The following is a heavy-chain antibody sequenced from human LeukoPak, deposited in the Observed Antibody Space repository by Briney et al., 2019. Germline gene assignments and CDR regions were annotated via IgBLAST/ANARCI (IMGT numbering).Heavy chain of an antibody. D-gene: IGHD6-13*01. V-gene: IGHV3-30-3*01. Sequence: GGSLRLSCAASGXTFSSYAMHWVRQAPGKGLEWVAVISYDGSNKYYADSVKGRFTISRDNSKNTLYLQMNSLRAEDTAVCYCPRGIAAYPHGASGWFDPWGQGTLVTVSS. CDR3: PRGIAAYPHGASGWFDP. CDR1: GXTFSSYA. CDR2: ISYDGSNK. J-gene: IGHJ5*02.